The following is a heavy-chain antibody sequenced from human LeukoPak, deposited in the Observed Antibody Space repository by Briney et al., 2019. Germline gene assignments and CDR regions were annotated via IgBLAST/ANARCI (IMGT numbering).Heavy chain of an antibody. D-gene: IGHD6-13*01. V-gene: IGHV3-23*01. CDR1: GFTFASHA. CDR3: AKDLSSSWPNAFHI. J-gene: IGHJ3*02. CDR2: ISGSSSRT. Sequence: GGSLRLSCTASGFTFASHAMSWVRQAPGEGLEWVSFISGSSSRTYYADSVQGRFTTSRDNSKNILYLQMNSLRAEDTAVYYCAKDLSSSWPNAFHIWGQGTMVAVSS.